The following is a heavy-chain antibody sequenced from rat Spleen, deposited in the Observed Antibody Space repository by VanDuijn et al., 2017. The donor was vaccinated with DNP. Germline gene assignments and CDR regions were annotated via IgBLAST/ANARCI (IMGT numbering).Heavy chain of an antibody. Sequence: EVKLVESGGGLVQPGRSLKLSCAASGFTFSAYNMAWVRQAPTKGLELVAYISYAGGSTYHGDSVKGRFTISRDNAKSILYLQMDSLRSEDTATYYCTTDFERGYWGQGVMVTVSS. CDR2: ISYAGGST. CDR1: GFTFSAYN. CDR3: TTDFERGY. J-gene: IGHJ2*01. D-gene: IGHD1-11*01. V-gene: IGHV5-20*01.